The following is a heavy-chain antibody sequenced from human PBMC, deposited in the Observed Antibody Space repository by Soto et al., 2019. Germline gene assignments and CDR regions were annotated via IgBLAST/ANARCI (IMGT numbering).Heavy chain of an antibody. Sequence: QVQLQASGPGLVKPSQTLSLTCTISGFSITSGDYYWTWIRQFPGKGLEWIAYISSSGTTRYNPSLKSRATTSLAASNNQFFLEVKSATAADTAVYYCARMGFHMGELWRNWFDPWGQGSLVSVSS. J-gene: IGHJ5*01. CDR3: ARMGFHMGELWRNWFDP. CDR1: GFSITSGDYY. CDR2: ISSSGTT. D-gene: IGHD3-16*01. V-gene: IGHV4-31*03.